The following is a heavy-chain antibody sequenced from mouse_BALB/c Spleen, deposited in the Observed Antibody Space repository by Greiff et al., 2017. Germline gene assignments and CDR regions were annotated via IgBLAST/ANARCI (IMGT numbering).Heavy chain of an antibody. J-gene: IGHJ1*01. V-gene: IGHV5-6-5*01. CDR3: ARNYYGSFYWYFDV. CDR2: ISSGGST. D-gene: IGHD1-1*01. Sequence: DVMLVESGGGLVKPGGSLKLSCAASGFTFSSYAMSWVRQTPEKRLEWVASISSGGSTYYPDSVKGRFTISRDNARNILYLQMSSLRSEDTAMYYCARNYYGSFYWYFDVWGAGTTVTVSS. CDR1: GFTFSSYA.